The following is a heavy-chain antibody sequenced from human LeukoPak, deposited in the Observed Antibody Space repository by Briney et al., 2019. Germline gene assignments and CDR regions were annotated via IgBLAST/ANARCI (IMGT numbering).Heavy chain of an antibody. D-gene: IGHD5-12*01. Sequence: PGGSLRLSCAASGFTFSSYAMSWVRQAPGKGLEWVSAISGSGGSTYYADSVKGRFTISRDNSKNTLYLQMNSLRAEDTAVYYCANSPDGYSGYGRNFDYWGQGTLATVSS. V-gene: IGHV3-23*01. J-gene: IGHJ4*02. CDR1: GFTFSSYA. CDR2: ISGSGGST. CDR3: ANSPDGYSGYGRNFDY.